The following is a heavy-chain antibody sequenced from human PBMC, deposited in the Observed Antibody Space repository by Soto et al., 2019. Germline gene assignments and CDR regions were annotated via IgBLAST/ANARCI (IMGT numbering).Heavy chain of an antibody. Sequence: GGSLRLSCAASGFTFSNAWMSWVRQAPGKGLEWVGRIKSKTDGGTTDYAAPVKGRFTISRDDSKNTLYLQMNSLKTEDTAVYYCTTGFDFWSGYLPYYMDVWGKGTTVTVSS. CDR2: IKSKTDGGTT. CDR3: TTGFDFWSGYLPYYMDV. D-gene: IGHD3-3*01. CDR1: GFTFSNAW. V-gene: IGHV3-15*01. J-gene: IGHJ6*03.